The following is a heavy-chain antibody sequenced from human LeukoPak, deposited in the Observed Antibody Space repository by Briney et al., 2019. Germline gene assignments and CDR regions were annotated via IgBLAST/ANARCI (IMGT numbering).Heavy chain of an antibody. J-gene: IGHJ4*02. CDR1: GGSLSTYY. CDR2: IYYSGLT. CDR3: ARTEMGDSSGYYFSY. D-gene: IGHD3-22*01. V-gene: IGHV4-59*12. Sequence: SETPSLTCTVSGGSLSTYYWSWIRQPPGKGLEWIGYIYYSGLTYYNPSLKSRLTISVDTSKNQFSLKLSSVTAADTAVYYCARTEMGDSSGYYFSYWCQGTLVTVSS.